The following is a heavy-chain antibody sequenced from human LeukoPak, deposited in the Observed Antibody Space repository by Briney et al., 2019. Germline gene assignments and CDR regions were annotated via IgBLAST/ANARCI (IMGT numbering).Heavy chain of an antibody. CDR2: VYHTGST. CDR3: ARGRRDGSYYFDY. CDR1: GGSINNYF. Sequence: TSETLSLTCTVSGGSINNYFWSWIRQPPGKGLEWIGYVYHTGSTNYNPSLKSQFTISIETSRNQFSLSLTSVTAADTAMYYCARGRRDGSYYFDYWGQGTLVTVSS. V-gene: IGHV4-59*01. J-gene: IGHJ4*02.